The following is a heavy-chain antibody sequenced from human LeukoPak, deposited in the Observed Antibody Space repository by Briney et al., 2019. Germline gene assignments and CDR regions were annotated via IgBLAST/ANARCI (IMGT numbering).Heavy chain of an antibody. CDR3: ARLLVVGGEARFDY. CDR1: GGSISSYY. J-gene: IGHJ4*02. V-gene: IGHV4-59*01. Sequence: PSETLSLTCTVSGGSISSYYWSWIRQPPGKGLEWIGYIYYSGSTNYNPSLKSRVTISVDTSKNQFSLKLSSVTAADTAVYYCARLLVVGGEARFDYWGQGTLVTVSS. D-gene: IGHD2-15*01. CDR2: IYYSGST.